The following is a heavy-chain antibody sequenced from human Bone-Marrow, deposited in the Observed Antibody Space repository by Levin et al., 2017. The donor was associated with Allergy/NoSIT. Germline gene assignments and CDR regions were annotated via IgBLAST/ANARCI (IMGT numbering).Heavy chain of an antibody. V-gene: IGHV4-34*01. D-gene: IGHD2/OR15-2a*01. CDR2: ISYSGSV. Sequence: GSLRLSCDVYGGSFSGYYWAWIRQAPGKGLAWIGEISYSGSVNYNPSLESRVTISIDISKKRFSLRLTSVTAADTAVYYCASGAEYCAGGRCYSGKGMDVWGRGTTVTVSS. J-gene: IGHJ6*02. CDR1: GGSFSGYY. CDR3: ASGAEYCAGGRCYSGKGMDV.